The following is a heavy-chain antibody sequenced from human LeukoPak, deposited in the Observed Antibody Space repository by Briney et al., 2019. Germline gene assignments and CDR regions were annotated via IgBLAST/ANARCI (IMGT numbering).Heavy chain of an antibody. V-gene: IGHV3-21*01. CDR3: ARGPSGYHNT. Sequence: PGGSLRLSCAASGFTFSTNSMNWVRQAPGKGLEWVSSISSSSSYIYYADSVKGRFTISRDNAKNSLYLQMNSLRAEDTAVYYCARGPSGYHNTGGQGTLVTVSS. J-gene: IGHJ4*02. CDR1: GFTFSTNS. CDR2: ISSSSSYI. D-gene: IGHD5-12*01.